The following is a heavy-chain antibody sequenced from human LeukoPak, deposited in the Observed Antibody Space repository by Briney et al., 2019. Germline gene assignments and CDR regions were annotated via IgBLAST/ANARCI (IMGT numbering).Heavy chain of an antibody. V-gene: IGHV1-2*02. CDR3: AREGGFVVYYFDY. CDR1: GYTFTSYG. J-gene: IGHJ4*02. CDR2: INPNSGGT. Sequence: ASVKVSCKASGYTFTSYGISWVRQAPGQGLEWMGWINPNSGGTNYAQKFQGRVTMTRDTSISTAYMELSRLRSDDTAVYYCAREGGFVVYYFDYWGQGTLVTVSS. D-gene: IGHD3-16*02.